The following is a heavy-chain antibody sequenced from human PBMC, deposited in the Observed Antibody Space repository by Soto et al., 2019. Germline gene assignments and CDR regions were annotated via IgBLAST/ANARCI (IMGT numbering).Heavy chain of an antibody. CDR1: GYSFTSLD. CDR2: MEPSTGRT. Sequence: ASVKVSCKASGYSFTSLDINWVRQTAGQGLEWMGWMEPSTGRTGYAQKFQGRVTMTRDASINTAYMELTTLTSDDTAFYYCARGVSAGVDYWGQGTLVTVSS. CDR3: ARGVSAGVDY. D-gene: IGHD1-26*01. V-gene: IGHV1-8*01. J-gene: IGHJ4*02.